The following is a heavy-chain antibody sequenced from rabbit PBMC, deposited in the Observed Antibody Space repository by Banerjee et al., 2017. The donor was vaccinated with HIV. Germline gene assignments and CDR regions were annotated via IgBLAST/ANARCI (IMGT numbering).Heavy chain of an antibody. CDR2: IDGGSSGST. CDR3: ARRDSGTSSSYKL. J-gene: IGHJ3*01. Sequence: QEQLEESGGDLVKPEGSLTLTCTASGFSFNNYWICWVRQAPGKGLEWIACIDGGSSGSTYYASWAEGRFTISKTSSTTVTLQMTSLTAADTATHFCARRDSGTSSSYKLWGQGTLVTVS. V-gene: IGHV1S45*01. CDR1: GFSFNNYW. D-gene: IGHD1-1*01.